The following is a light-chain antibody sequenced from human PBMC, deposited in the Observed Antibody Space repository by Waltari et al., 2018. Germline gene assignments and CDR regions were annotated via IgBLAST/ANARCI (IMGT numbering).Light chain of an antibody. V-gene: IGKV3D-15*01. CDR2: DAP. CDR1: QSVSTK. Sequence: VMTQSPATRSVSPGAGAPPSGRASQSVSTKLAWYQLKPGQAPRLLIYDAPSRHTGIPARCSGSGSGTEFTLTISSLQSEDFALYYCQQYHNWPAWTFGQGTKVEIK. CDR3: QQYHNWPAWT. J-gene: IGKJ1*01.